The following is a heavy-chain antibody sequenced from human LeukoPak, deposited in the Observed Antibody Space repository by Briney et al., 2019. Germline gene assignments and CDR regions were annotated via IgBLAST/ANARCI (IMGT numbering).Heavy chain of an antibody. Sequence: PGGSLRLSCAASGFTFSAYAMGWVRQAPGKGLEWVSSINGGGDITYYAESVKGRFTVSRDNSKNTLFLQMNSLRAEDTAVFYCAKRYGDSTGWFFDFWGQGSLVTVSS. D-gene: IGHD6-13*01. V-gene: IGHV3-23*01. CDR1: GFTFSAYA. CDR2: INGGGDIT. J-gene: IGHJ4*02. CDR3: AKRYGDSTGWFFDF.